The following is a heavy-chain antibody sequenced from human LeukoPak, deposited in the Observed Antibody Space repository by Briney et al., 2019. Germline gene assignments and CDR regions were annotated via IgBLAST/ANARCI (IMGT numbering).Heavy chain of an antibody. J-gene: IGHJ4*02. CDR2: IYPGDSDT. CDR1: GYSFTSYW. D-gene: IGHD2-2*01. CDR3: ARQSPYCSSTSCYFDY. Sequence: GESLKISRKGSGYSFTSYWIGWVRQMPGKGLEWMGIIYPGDSDTRYSPSFQGQVTISADKSISTAYLQWSSLKASDTAMYYCARQSPYCSSTSCYFDYWGQGTLVTVSP. V-gene: IGHV5-51*01.